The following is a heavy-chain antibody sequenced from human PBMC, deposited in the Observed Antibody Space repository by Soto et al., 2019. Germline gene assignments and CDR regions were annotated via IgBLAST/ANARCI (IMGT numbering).Heavy chain of an antibody. CDR1: GFTFSDYY. CDR2: ISSSSSYT. Sequence: QVQLVESGGGLVKPGGSLRLSCAASGFTFSDYYMSWIRQAPGKGLEWVSYISSSSSYTNYADSVKGRFTISRDNAKNALYLRMSGGRADDTAVDYCARDFERGADPWGQGTLVTVSS. D-gene: IGHD3-9*01. J-gene: IGHJ5*02. V-gene: IGHV3-11*05. CDR3: ARDFERGADP.